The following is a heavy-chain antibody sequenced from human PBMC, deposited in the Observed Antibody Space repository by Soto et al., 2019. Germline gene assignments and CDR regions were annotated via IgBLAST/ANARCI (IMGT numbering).Heavy chain of an antibody. CDR3: ARQVSGWYENYYYYGMDV. CDR2: IYYSGST. D-gene: IGHD6-19*01. V-gene: IGHV4-39*01. Sequence: SETLSLTCTVSGGSISSSSYYWGWIRQPPGRGLEWIGSIYYSGSTYYNPSLKSRVTISVDTSRNQFSLKLSSVTAADTAVYYCARQVSGWYENYYYYGMDVWGQGTTVTVSS. J-gene: IGHJ6*02. CDR1: GGSISSSSYY.